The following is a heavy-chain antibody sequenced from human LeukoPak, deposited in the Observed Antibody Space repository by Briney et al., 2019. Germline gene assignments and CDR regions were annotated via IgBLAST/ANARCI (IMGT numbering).Heavy chain of an antibody. Sequence: GGSLRLSCTTSGFTLGDYAVAWVRQAPGKGLEWVGFARNRAYGGATEYAASAKGTFTISRDDARNIAYLQMSGLHTADTAVYYCSRGSIENGSGWYIDYWGQGTLVTVSS. CDR2: ARNRAYGGAT. CDR1: GFTLGDYA. CDR3: SRGSIENGSGWYIDY. V-gene: IGHV3-49*04. D-gene: IGHD6-19*01. J-gene: IGHJ4*02.